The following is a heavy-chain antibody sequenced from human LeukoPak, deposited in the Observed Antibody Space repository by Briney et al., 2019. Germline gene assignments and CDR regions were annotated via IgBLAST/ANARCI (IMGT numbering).Heavy chain of an antibody. CDR1: GGSIGIYY. J-gene: IGHJ3*02. CDR3: ARTNAFDI. CDR2: IYYTGST. Sequence: SETLSLTCTVSGGSIGIYYRSWIRQPPGKGLEWIGYIYYTGSTNYNPSLKSRVTMSVDTSKNQFSLKLSSVTAADTAVYFCARTNAFDIWGQGTMVTVSS. V-gene: IGHV4-59*01.